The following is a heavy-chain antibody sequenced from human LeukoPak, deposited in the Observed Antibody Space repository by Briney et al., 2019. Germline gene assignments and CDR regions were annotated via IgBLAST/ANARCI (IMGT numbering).Heavy chain of an antibody. D-gene: IGHD1-26*01. CDR2: IYYSGST. Sequence: SETLSLTCTVSGGSISSYHWSWIRQPPGKGLEWIGYIYYSGSTNYNPSLKSRVTISVDTSKNQFSLKVTSVTAADTAVYYCARALSYSGRTDIWGQGTMVTVSS. J-gene: IGHJ3*02. CDR3: ARALSYSGRTDI. V-gene: IGHV4-59*01. CDR1: GGSISSYH.